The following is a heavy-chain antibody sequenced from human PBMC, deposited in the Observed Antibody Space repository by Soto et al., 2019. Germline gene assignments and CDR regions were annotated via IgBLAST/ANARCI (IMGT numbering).Heavy chain of an antibody. D-gene: IGHD6-13*01. CDR3: ARSPSSSWYGGGAFDI. Sequence: GTLSLTCTVSGGSTSSSNWWSWVRQPPGKGLEWIGEIYHSGSTNYNPSLQSRVTISVDKSENQFSLKMRSVTAADTAMYYCARSPSSSWYGGGAFDIWGQGTMVTVSS. V-gene: IGHV4-4*02. CDR1: GGSTSSSNW. CDR2: IYHSGST. J-gene: IGHJ3*02.